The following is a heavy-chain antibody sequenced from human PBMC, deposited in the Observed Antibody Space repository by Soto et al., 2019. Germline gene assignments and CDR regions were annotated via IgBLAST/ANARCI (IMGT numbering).Heavy chain of an antibody. Sequence: SETLSLTCAVSGGPISSSKWWSWVRQPPGKGLEWIGEIYHGGSTNYNPSLKSRVTISIDKSKNQFSLKLSSVTAADAAVYYCARLPNYYDSSGYHYWSQGTLVTVSS. CDR3: ARLPNYYDSSGYHY. CDR2: IYHGGST. CDR1: GGPISSSKW. D-gene: IGHD3-22*01. V-gene: IGHV4-4*02. J-gene: IGHJ4*02.